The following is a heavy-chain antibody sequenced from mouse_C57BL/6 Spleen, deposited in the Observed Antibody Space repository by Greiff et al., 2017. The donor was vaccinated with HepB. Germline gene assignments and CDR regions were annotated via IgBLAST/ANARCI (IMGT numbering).Heavy chain of an antibody. CDR2: INPGSGGT. CDR1: GYAFTNYL. Sequence: QVQLQQSGAELVRPGPSVKVSCKASGYAFTNYLIEWVKQRPGQGLEWIGVINPGSGGTNYNEKFKGKATLTADKSSSTAYMQLSSLTSEDSAVYFCARRSYYYGSSSLYAMDYWGQGTSVTVSS. D-gene: IGHD1-1*01. J-gene: IGHJ4*01. CDR3: ARRSYYYGSSSLYAMDY. V-gene: IGHV1-54*01.